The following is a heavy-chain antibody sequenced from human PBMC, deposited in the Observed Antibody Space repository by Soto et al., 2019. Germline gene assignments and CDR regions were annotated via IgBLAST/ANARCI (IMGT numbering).Heavy chain of an antibody. CDR3: AREDRPGISYFDL. V-gene: IGHV4-31*03. CDR2: IYHSGRT. CDR1: GDSLTNGTYY. D-gene: IGHD3-3*02. Sequence: SETLSLTCTVSGDSLTNGTYYWSWIRQPPGKGLEWIGYIYHSGRTHYNPSLKSRITMSVDMPENQFPLKLSSVTAADTAVYYCAREDRPGISYFDLWGQGSLVTVSS. J-gene: IGHJ4*02.